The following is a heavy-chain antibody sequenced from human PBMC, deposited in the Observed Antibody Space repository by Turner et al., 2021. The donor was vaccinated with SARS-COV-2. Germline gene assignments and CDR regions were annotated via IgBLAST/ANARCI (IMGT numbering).Heavy chain of an antibody. CDR2: ISYDGSNK. J-gene: IGHJ6*02. Sequence: QVQLVESGGGVVQPGRSLRLSCAASGFTFSTYAMHWVRQAPGKGLEWVAVISYDGSNKYYADSVKGGFTISRDNSKNTLYLQMNSLRAEDTAVYYCARDRIIWDRGVYYYYGMDVWGQGTTVTVSS. D-gene: IGHD1-26*01. CDR3: ARDRIIWDRGVYYYYGMDV. CDR1: GFTFSTYA. V-gene: IGHV3-30-3*01.